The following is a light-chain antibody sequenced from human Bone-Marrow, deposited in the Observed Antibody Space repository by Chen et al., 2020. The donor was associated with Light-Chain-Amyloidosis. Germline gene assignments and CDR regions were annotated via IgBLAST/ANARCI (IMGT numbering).Light chain of an antibody. J-gene: IGLJ2*01. CDR2: AVS. Sequence: QSALTQPPSASGSPGQSVTISCTGTSSDVGGYDFVSWYQQHPGKAPKLMIYAVSKRPSGVPDRFSGSKSGNAAYLTVSGLEAEDEADYYCSSYAGSNNLIFGGGTKLTVL. CDR1: SSDVGGYDF. CDR3: SSYAGSNNLI. V-gene: IGLV2-8*01.